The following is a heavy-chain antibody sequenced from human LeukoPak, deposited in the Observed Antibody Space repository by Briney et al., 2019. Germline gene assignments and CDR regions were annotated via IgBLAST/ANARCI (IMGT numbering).Heavy chain of an antibody. J-gene: IGHJ4*02. CDR2: ISGSGGST. Sequence: GGSLRLSCAASGFTFSSYAMSWVRQAPGKGLEWVSAISGSGGSTYYADSVKGRFTISRDNAKNSLYLQMNSLRAEDTAVYYCASGYCSSTSCSPFDYWGQGTLVTVSS. D-gene: IGHD2-2*03. CDR3: ASGYCSSTSCSPFDY. V-gene: IGHV3-23*01. CDR1: GFTFSSYA.